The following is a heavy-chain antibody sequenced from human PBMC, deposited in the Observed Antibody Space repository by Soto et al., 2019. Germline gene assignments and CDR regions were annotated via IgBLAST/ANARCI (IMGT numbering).Heavy chain of an antibody. D-gene: IGHD5-12*01. CDR2: MWYDGSKK. Sequence: QVQLVESGAGVVQPGTSLRLSCAASGFTFSSYGMQWVRQAPGKGLEWVAVMWYDGSKKYYADCVKGRVTIPRDNHINRQDLLMNRLRAGDRGGYYYAIVGYLAICDPGLHYWGQGTLVTVSS. CDR1: GFTFSSYG. V-gene: IGHV3-33*01. J-gene: IGHJ4*02. CDR3: AIVGYLAICDPGLHY.